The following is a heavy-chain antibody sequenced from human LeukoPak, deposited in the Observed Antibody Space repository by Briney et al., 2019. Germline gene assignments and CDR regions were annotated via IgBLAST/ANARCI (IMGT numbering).Heavy chain of an antibody. J-gene: IGHJ4*02. CDR2: IIPIFGIA. V-gene: IGHV1-69*04. CDR3: ARLDWYDSSGQGY. Sequence: SVKVSCKASGGTFSSYAISWVRQAPGQGLEWMGRIIPIFGIANYAQKFQGRVTITADKSTSTACMELSSLRSEDTAVYYCARLDWYDSSGQGYWGQGTLVTVSS. CDR1: GGTFSSYA. D-gene: IGHD3-22*01.